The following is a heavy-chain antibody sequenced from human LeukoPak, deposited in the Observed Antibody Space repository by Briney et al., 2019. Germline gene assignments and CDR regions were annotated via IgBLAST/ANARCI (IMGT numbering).Heavy chain of an antibody. CDR3: TKDRVPDGRWSLDC. V-gene: IGHV3-23*01. J-gene: IGHJ4*02. CDR2: IYGNGYEA. Sequence: GGSLRLSCAASGFTFSTYTMNWIRQAPGEGLEWVSGIYGNGYEAFYADSVKGRFTISRDNSKSTLYLQMNSLRAEDTAIYYCTKDRVPDGRWSLDCWGQGTKVTVSS. D-gene: IGHD6-13*01. CDR1: GFTFSTYT.